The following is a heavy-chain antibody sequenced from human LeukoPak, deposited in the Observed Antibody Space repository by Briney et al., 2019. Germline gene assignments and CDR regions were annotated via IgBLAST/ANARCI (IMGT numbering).Heavy chain of an antibody. CDR1: GGSISSSSYY. D-gene: IGHD6-13*01. Sequence: SETLSLTCPVAGGSISSSSYYWGWIRQPPGKGLEWIGSIYYSGSTYYTPSLKSRVTISVDTSKNQFSLTLSSVTAADTAVYYCASIAAAGTNDYWGQGTLVTVSS. V-gene: IGHV4-39*07. J-gene: IGHJ4*02. CDR2: IYYSGST. CDR3: ASIAAAGTNDY.